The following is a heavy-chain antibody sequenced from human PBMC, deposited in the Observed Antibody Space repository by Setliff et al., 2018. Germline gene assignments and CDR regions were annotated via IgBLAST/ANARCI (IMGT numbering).Heavy chain of an antibody. CDR1: GGSISDSS. J-gene: IGHJ4*02. CDR3: LRIRLVPHGHS. V-gene: IGHV4-4*08. D-gene: IGHD2-15*01. CDR2: ISSIGNT. Sequence: PSETLSLTCTVSGGSISDSSWSWIRQPPGKGLEWTGCISSIGNTYYNPSLRTRVSISVDTSKNHFSLRLSSVTAADTAVYYCLRIRLVPHGHSWGQGTLVTVSS.